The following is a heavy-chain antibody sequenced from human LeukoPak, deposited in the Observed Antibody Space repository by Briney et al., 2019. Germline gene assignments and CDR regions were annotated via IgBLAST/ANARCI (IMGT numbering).Heavy chain of an antibody. J-gene: IGHJ4*02. D-gene: IGHD2-15*01. CDR3: AAGGAYDLLGN. Sequence: ASVKVSCKVSGYSPSELSMHWVRQAPGKGLEWMGGFDPENGEAVYAQKFQGRVTMTEDTSTDTSYMELNSLKSEDTAVYYCAAGGAYDLLGNWGQGTLVTVSS. V-gene: IGHV1-24*01. CDR2: FDPENGEA. CDR1: GYSPSELS.